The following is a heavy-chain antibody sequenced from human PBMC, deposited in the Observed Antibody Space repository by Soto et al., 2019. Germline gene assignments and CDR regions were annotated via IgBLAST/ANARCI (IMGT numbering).Heavy chain of an antibody. Sequence: PSETLSLTCTVSGGSISSYYWSWIRQPPGKGLEWIGYIYYSGSTNYNPSLKSRVTISVDTSKNQFSLKLSSVTAADTAVYYCARVIGPYYDFWSGYGMDVCGQGTTVTVS. CDR3: ARVIGPYYDFWSGYGMDV. CDR1: GGSISSYY. V-gene: IGHV4-59*01. D-gene: IGHD3-3*01. J-gene: IGHJ6*02. CDR2: IYYSGST.